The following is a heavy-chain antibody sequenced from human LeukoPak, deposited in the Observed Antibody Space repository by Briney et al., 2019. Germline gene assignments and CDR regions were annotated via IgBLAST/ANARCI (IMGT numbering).Heavy chain of an antibody. J-gene: IGHJ6*03. Sequence: PGGSLRLSCAASGFTFSSYGMQWVRQAPGKGLEWVAFISYDGSNKYYADSVKGRFTISRDNSKNTLYLQMTSLRAEDTAVYYCASAPPYGDYVDYYYYYMDVWGKGTTVTVSS. CDR3: ASAPPYGDYVDYYYYYMDV. D-gene: IGHD4-17*01. V-gene: IGHV3-30*03. CDR2: ISYDGSNK. CDR1: GFTFSSYG.